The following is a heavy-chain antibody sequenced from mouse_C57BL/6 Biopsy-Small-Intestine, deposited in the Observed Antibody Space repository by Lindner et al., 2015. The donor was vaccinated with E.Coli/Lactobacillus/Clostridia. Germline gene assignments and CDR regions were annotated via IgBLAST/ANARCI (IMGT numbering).Heavy chain of an antibody. J-gene: IGHJ4*01. Sequence: TGQGLEWIGEIYPRSGNTYYNEKFKGKATLTADKSSSTAYMELRSLTSADSAVYFCARGGAYYSHYDAMDYWGQGTSVTVSS. CDR2: IYPRSGNT. V-gene: IGHV1-81*01. CDR3: ARGGAYYSHYDAMDY. D-gene: IGHD2-12*01.